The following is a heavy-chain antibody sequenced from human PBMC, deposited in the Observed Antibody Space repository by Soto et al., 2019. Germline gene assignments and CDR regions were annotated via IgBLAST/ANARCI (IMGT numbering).Heavy chain of an antibody. CDR2: MNPNSGNT. J-gene: IGHJ3*02. V-gene: IGHV1-8*01. CDR1: GYTFTSYD. Sequence: ASVKVSCKASGYTFTSYDINWVRQGTGQGLEWMGWMNPNSGNTGYAQKFQGRVTMTRNTSISTAYMELSSLRSEDTAVYYCARARTRSDAFDIWGQGTMVTVSS. CDR3: ARARTRSDAFDI.